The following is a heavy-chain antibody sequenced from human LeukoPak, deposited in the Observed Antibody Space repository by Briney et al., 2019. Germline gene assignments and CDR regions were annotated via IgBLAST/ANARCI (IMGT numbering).Heavy chain of an antibody. CDR2: ISGSGGST. Sequence: GGSLRLSCAASGFTVSSNYMSWVRQAPGKGLEWVSAISGSGGSTYYADSVKGRFTISRDNSKNTLYLQMNSLRAEDTAVYYCAKGQGYYGSGSSDYWGQGTLVTVSS. V-gene: IGHV3-23*01. J-gene: IGHJ4*02. CDR1: GFTVSSNY. D-gene: IGHD3-10*01. CDR3: AKGQGYYGSGSSDY.